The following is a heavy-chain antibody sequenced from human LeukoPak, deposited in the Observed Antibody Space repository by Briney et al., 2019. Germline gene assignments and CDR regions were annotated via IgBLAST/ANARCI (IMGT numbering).Heavy chain of an antibody. J-gene: IGHJ5*02. CDR2: ISGSGDST. D-gene: IGHD4-17*01. CDR3: AREKDDHGDPGPLDA. V-gene: IGHV3-23*01. Sequence: GGSLRLSCAASGFTFSSYAMNWARQAPGKGLEWVSTISGSGDSTYYADSVKGRFTISRDNAKNSLYPQMSSLRAEDTAVYYCAREKDDHGDPGPLDAWGQGDLVTVSS. CDR1: GFTFSSYA.